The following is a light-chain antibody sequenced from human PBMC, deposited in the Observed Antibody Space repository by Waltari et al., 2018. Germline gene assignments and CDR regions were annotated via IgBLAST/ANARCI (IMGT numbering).Light chain of an antibody. CDR1: QSLVHSDGNTY. CDR3: MQGTHWPIH. Sequence: DVVMTQSPLALPVTLGQPASISCRSSQSLVHSDGNTYLNWFPQRPGQSPRRLIYKVSNRDSGVPDRFSGSGSGTDFTLKISRVEAEDVGVYYCMQGTHWPIHFGPGTKVDIK. J-gene: IGKJ3*01. CDR2: KVS. V-gene: IGKV2-30*02.